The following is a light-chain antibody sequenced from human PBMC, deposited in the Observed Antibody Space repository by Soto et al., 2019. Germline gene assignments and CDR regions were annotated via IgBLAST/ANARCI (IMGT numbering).Light chain of an antibody. CDR3: QHYNIYSER. CDR2: KAS. V-gene: IGKV1-5*03. Sequence: SPSAVSGKKRDRVTITCRASQTISSWLAWYQQKPGKAPKLLIYKASTLKSGVPSRFSGSGSGTEFTLTIISLQPDDFATYYCQHYNIYSERFGQ. CDR1: QTISSW. J-gene: IGKJ1*01.